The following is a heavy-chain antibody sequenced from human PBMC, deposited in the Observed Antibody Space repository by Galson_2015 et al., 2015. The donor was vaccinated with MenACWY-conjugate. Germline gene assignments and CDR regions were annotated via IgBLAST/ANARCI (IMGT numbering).Heavy chain of an antibody. CDR1: GGSLSGYY. J-gene: IGHJ4*02. CDR3: ATWRGYISGFGRDF. Sequence: ETLSLTCGVLGGSLSGYYWNWIRQAPGKGLEWIGEIRRGGITNYNPSLKGRVTISGGTSTNQISLHLTSVTAADTAVYYCATWRGYISGFGRDFWGQRTRVTVSS. V-gene: IGHV4-34*01. CDR2: IRRGGIT. D-gene: IGHD5-18*01.